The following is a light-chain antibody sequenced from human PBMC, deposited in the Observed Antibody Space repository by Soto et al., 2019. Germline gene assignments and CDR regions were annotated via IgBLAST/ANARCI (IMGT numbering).Light chain of an antibody. CDR3: SSYARSRTPVV. CDR1: NSDVGGYNY. Sequence: QSALTQPASVSGSPGQSITLSCSGANSDVGGYNYVSWYQQFPGKAPKLIIYDVSNRPSGISNRFSGSKSGNTASLSISGLQAEDEADYYCSSYARSRTPVVFGGGTQLTVL. CDR2: DVS. V-gene: IGLV2-14*01. J-gene: IGLJ2*01.